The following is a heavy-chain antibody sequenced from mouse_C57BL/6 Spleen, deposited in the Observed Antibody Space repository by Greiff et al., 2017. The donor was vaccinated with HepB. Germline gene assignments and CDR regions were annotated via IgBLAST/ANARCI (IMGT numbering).Heavy chain of an antibody. J-gene: IGHJ1*03. Sequence: QVQLQQPGTELVKPGASVKLSCKASGYTFTSYWMHWVKQRPGQGLEWIGNINPSNGGTNYNEKFKRKATLTLDKSSSTAYMQLSSLTSEDSAVYYCARDTTVVAHWYFDVWGTGTTVTVSS. V-gene: IGHV1-53*01. CDR2: INPSNGGT. D-gene: IGHD1-1*01. CDR3: ARDTTVVAHWYFDV. CDR1: GYTFTSYW.